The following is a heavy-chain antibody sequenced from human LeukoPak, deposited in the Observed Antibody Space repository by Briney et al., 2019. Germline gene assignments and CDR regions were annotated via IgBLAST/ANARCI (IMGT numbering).Heavy chain of an antibody. CDR2: IIPIFGTA. Sequence: GSSVKVSCKASGGTFSSYAISWVRQAPGQGLEWMGGIIPIFGTANYAQKFQGRVTITTDESTSTAYMELSSLRSEDTAVYYCARDRSTGAARRYYYYYMDVWGKGTTVTASS. CDR1: GGTFSSYA. V-gene: IGHV1-69*05. CDR3: ARDRSTGAARRYYYYYMDV. J-gene: IGHJ6*03. D-gene: IGHD6-6*01.